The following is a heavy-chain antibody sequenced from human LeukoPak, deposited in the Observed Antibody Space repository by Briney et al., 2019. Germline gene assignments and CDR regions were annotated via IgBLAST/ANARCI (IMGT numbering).Heavy chain of an antibody. D-gene: IGHD5-18*01. CDR2: ISSSSSYI. Sequence: GGSLRLSCAASGFTFSNYGMNWVRQAPGKGLEWVSFISSSSSYINYGDSVKGRFTISRDNAKNSLYLQMNSLRAEDTAVYYCARRGPSGYRYMDVWGKGTTVTVSS. J-gene: IGHJ6*03. V-gene: IGHV3-21*01. CDR3: ARRGPSGYRYMDV. CDR1: GFTFSNYG.